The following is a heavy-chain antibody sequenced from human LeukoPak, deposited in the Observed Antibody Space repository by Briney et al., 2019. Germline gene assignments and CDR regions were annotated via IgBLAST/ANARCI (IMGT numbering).Heavy chain of an antibody. D-gene: IGHD6-6*01. Sequence: PSETLSLTCTVSGYSISSGYYWGWIRQPPGKGLEWIGSIYHSGSTYYNPSLKSRVTISVDTSKNQFSLKLSSVTAADTAVYYCARVIYSRSSMSVDGFDIWGQGTMVTVSS. CDR2: IYHSGST. CDR1: GYSISSGYY. J-gene: IGHJ3*02. CDR3: ARVIYSRSSMSVDGFDI. V-gene: IGHV4-38-2*02.